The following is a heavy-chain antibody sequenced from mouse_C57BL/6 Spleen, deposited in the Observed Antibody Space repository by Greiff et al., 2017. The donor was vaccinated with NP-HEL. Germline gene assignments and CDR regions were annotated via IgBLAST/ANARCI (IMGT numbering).Heavy chain of an antibody. Sequence: QVQLQQPGAELVRPGSSVKLSCKASGYTFTSYWMDWVKQRPGQGLEWIGNIYPSDSETHYNQKFKDKATFTVDKSSSTAYMQLSSLTSEDSAVYYCARGAPYYFDYWGQGTTLTVSS. V-gene: IGHV1-61*01. CDR3: ARGAPYYFDY. CDR1: GYTFTSYW. CDR2: IYPSDSET. J-gene: IGHJ2*01.